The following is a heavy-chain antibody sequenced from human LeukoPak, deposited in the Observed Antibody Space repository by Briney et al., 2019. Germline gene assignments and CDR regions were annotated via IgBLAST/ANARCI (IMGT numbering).Heavy chain of an antibody. CDR2: IYTSGST. CDR1: GGSISSGSYY. D-gene: IGHD2/OR15-2a*01. J-gene: IGHJ4*02. Sequence: TLSLTCTVSGGSISSGSYYWSWIRQPAGKGLEWIGRIYTSGSTNYNPSLKSRVTISVDTSKNQFSLKLSSVTAADTAVYYCARGVSLCPMGYWGQGTLVTVSS. CDR3: ARGVSLCPMGY. V-gene: IGHV4-61*02.